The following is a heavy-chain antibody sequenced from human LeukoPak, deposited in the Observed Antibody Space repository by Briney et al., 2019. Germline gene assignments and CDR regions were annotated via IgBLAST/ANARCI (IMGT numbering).Heavy chain of an antibody. CDR1: GGSLTSYY. V-gene: IGHV4-4*07. J-gene: IGHJ4*02. CDR3: ARDMYYYGSGNYRFDY. D-gene: IGHD3-10*01. Sequence: SETLSLTCTFSGGSLTSYYWSWIRQPAGKGLEWIGRTHTSGSTNYNPSLKRRVPMSVNKSKNQFSLKLRSGTPAATAVYYFARDMYYYGSGNYRFDYWGQGTLVTVSS. CDR2: THTSGST.